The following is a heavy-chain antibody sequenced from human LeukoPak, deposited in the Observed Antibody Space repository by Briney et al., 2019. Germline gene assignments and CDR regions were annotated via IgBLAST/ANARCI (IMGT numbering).Heavy chain of an antibody. V-gene: IGHV3-53*01. D-gene: IGHD3-3*01. J-gene: IGHJ4*02. CDR3: ASSSVKGYYEFWSGYSY. Sequence: GGSLRLSCAASGFTVSSNYMSWVRQAPGKGLEWVSVIYSGGSTYYADSVKGRFTISRDNSKNTLYLQMNSLRAEDTAVYYCASSSVKGYYEFWSGYSYWGQGTLVTVSS. CDR1: GFTVSSNY. CDR2: IYSGGST.